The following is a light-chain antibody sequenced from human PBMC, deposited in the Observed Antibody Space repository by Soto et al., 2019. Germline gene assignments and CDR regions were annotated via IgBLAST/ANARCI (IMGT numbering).Light chain of an antibody. CDR2: DAS. CDR3: QVRTNWSIA. V-gene: IGKV3-11*01. Sequence: EFVLTQSPGTLSLSPGERSTLSFMSSQTVRNNYLAWYQQKPGQAPRLLIYDASNRATGIPARFSGTGSGTDFTLTINNLEPEDFAVYYCQVRTNWSIAFGRGTRLEIK. CDR1: QTVRNNY. J-gene: IGKJ5*01.